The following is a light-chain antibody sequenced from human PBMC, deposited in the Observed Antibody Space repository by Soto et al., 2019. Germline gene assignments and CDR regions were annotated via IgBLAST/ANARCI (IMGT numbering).Light chain of an antibody. CDR1: QSVSSN. V-gene: IGKV3-15*01. J-gene: IGKJ5*01. CDR3: QQYNNWLIT. Sequence: EIVMTQSPATLSGSPGERATLSCRASQSVSSNLARYQQKPGQAPRLLIYGASTKATGIPASFSGNGPGTEFTLTISSLHSEDFTVYYCQQYNNWLITFGQGTRLEIK. CDR2: GAS.